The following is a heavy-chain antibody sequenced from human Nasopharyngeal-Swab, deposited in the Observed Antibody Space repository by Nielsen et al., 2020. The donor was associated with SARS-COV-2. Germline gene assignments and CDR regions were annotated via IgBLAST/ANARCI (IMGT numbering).Heavy chain of an antibody. V-gene: IGHV3-53*04. J-gene: IGHJ4*02. CDR3: ARSLSGSYHGPFDY. CDR2: IYSGGST. D-gene: IGHD1-26*01. Sequence: GESLKISCAASGFTVSSNYMSWVRQAPGKGLEWVSVIYSGGSTYYADSVKGRFTISRHNSKNTLYLQMNSLRAEDTAVYYCARSLSGSYHGPFDYWGQGTLVTVSS. CDR1: GFTVSSNY.